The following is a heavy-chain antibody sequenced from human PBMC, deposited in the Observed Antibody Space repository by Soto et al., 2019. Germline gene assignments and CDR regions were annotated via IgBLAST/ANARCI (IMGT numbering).Heavy chain of an antibody. CDR2: IWYDGSNK. CDR3: ARDLLFSVATIDEPNYYFDY. Sequence: QVQLVESGGGVVQPGRSLRLSCAASGFTFSCYGMHWVRQAPGKGLEWVAVIWYDGSNKYYADSVKGRFTISRDNSKNTLYLQMNSLRVEDTAVYYCARDLLFSVATIDEPNYYFDYWGQGTLVTVSS. CDR1: GFTFSCYG. V-gene: IGHV3-33*01. D-gene: IGHD5-12*01. J-gene: IGHJ4*02.